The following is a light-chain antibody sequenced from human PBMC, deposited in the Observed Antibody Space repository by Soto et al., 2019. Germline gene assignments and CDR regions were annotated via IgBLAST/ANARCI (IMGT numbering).Light chain of an antibody. CDR3: QQTYNTPGT. CDR2: TAS. Sequence: DIQMTQSPSSLSAAVGDRGTINCRASQSISTHLNWYQQRPGKAPKLLIYTASNLQSGVPSRFSGSGSGTGFTLSVSSLQPEDSATYYCQQTYNTPGTFGQGTKVDIK. J-gene: IGKJ1*01. CDR1: QSISTH. V-gene: IGKV1-39*01.